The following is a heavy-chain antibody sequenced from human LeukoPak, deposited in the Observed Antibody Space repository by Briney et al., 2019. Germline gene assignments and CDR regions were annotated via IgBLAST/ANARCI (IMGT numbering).Heavy chain of an antibody. CDR3: AELGITMIGGV. J-gene: IGHJ6*04. V-gene: IGHV3-48*01. CDR1: GFTFSSYP. D-gene: IGHD3-10*02. Sequence: GGSLRLSCAASGFTFSSYPMNWVRQAPGKGLEWVSYISSSTIYYADSVKGRFTISRDNAKNSLSLQMNSLRADDTAVYYCAELGITMIGGVWGKGTTVTISS. CDR2: ISSSTI.